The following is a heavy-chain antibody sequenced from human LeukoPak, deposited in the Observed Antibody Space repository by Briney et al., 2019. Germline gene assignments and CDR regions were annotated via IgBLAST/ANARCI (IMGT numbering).Heavy chain of an antibody. Sequence: PSETLSLTCAVYGGSFSGYYWSWIRQPPGKGLEWIGEINHSGSTNYNPSLKSRVTISVDTSKNQFSLKLSSVTAADTAVYYCARIYGSSSGFDYWGQGTLVTVSS. J-gene: IGHJ4*02. V-gene: IGHV4-34*01. CDR1: GGSFSGYY. D-gene: IGHD6-6*01. CDR3: ARIYGSSSGFDY. CDR2: INHSGST.